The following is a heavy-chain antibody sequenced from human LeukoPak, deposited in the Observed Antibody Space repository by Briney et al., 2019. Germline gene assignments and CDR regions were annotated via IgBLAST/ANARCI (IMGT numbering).Heavy chain of an antibody. CDR2: ISGSGGAT. V-gene: IGHV3-23*01. Sequence: GGSLRLSCAASGFTVSSNYMSWVRQAPGKGLEWVSVISGSGGATYYADSVKGRFTISRDNSKNTLYLQMNSLRAEDTAVYYCAKEAPYCGGDCYGVFDYWGQGNLVTVSS. J-gene: IGHJ4*02. CDR3: AKEAPYCGGDCYGVFDY. CDR1: GFTVSSNY. D-gene: IGHD2-21*02.